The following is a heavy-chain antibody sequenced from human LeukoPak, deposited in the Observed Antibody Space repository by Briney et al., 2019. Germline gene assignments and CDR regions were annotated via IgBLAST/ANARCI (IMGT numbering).Heavy chain of an antibody. CDR3: ARLSNVAPRPVDF. CDR2: INWDDDT. J-gene: IGHJ4*02. D-gene: IGHD6-6*01. CDR1: GFSLTTSEVG. V-gene: IGHV2-5*02. Sequence: ESGPTLVSPAQTLTLTCTFTGFSLTTSEVGVGWIGQPPRKALEWLALINWDDDTRYTPSLKSRLPITKDTSKNQVVLTMTNMDPVDTATYYCARLSNVAPRPVDFWGQGTLVTVSS.